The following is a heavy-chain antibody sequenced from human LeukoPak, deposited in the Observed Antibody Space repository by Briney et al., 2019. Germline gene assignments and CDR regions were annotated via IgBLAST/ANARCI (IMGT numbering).Heavy chain of an antibody. Sequence: SETLSLTCTVSGGSISGYYWNWIRQPPGKGLEWIGYIYYSGSTNYNPSLKSRVTISVDTSKNQFSLRLSSVTAADTAVYYCARGLSGYSYGYYFDYWGQGTLFTVSS. CDR2: IYYSGST. J-gene: IGHJ4*02. D-gene: IGHD5-18*01. CDR3: ARGLSGYSYGYYFDY. CDR1: GGSISGYY. V-gene: IGHV4-59*01.